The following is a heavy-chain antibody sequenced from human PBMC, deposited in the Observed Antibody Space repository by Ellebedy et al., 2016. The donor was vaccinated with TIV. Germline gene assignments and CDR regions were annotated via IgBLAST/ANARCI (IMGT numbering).Heavy chain of an antibody. D-gene: IGHD2-21*02. CDR2: ISGSGDKT. Sequence: PGGSLRLSCEASGFTFYNYAMTWVRQAPGRGLEWVAAISGSGDKTYYADSVTGRFTTSRDNSKNTVYLQMNTLRAEDTAIYYCAKDGPVTATCQGFFDFWGQGTLVAVSS. CDR1: GFTFYNYA. J-gene: IGHJ4*02. CDR3: AKDGPVTATCQGFFDF. V-gene: IGHV3-23*01.